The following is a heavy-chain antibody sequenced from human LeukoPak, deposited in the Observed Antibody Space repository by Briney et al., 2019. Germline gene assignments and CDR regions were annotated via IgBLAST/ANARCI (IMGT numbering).Heavy chain of an antibody. CDR3: ARDTDSWYFDY. J-gene: IGHJ4*02. CDR2: ISYDGSNK. D-gene: IGHD6-13*01. CDR1: GFTFSSYA. V-gene: IGHV3-30*04. Sequence: PGGSLRLSCAASGFTFSSYAMHWVRQAPGKGLEWVAIISYDGSNKYYADSAKGRFTISRDNSKNTLYLQMNSLRAEDTAVYYCARDTDSWYFDYWGQGTLVTVSP.